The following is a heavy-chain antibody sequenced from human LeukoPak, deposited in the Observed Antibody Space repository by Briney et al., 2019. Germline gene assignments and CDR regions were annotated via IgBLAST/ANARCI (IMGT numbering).Heavy chain of an antibody. V-gene: IGHV3-73*01. CDR2: IRSKANSYAT. D-gene: IGHD3-9*01. CDR1: GFTFSGSA. J-gene: IGHJ4*02. CDR3: TRLPLYDILTGPPVDY. Sequence: GGSLRLSCAASGFTFSGSAMHWVRQASGKGLEWVGRIRSKANSYATAYAASVKGRFTISRDDSKNTAYLQMNSLKTEDTAVYYCTRLPLYDILTGPPVDYWGQGTLVTVSS.